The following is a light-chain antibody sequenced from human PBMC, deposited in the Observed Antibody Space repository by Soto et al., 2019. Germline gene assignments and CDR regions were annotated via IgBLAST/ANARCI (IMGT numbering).Light chain of an antibody. Sequence: DIVMTQSPLSLPVTPGEPASISCRSSQSLLHSNGYNYLDWYLQKPGQSPQLLIYLGSNRASGVPDRFSGSGSGTEFTLQISRVEAEYVVVYYCMQALQTPRYTFGQGTKLEIK. J-gene: IGKJ2*01. V-gene: IGKV2-28*01. CDR3: MQALQTPRYT. CDR2: LGS. CDR1: QSLLHSNGYNY.